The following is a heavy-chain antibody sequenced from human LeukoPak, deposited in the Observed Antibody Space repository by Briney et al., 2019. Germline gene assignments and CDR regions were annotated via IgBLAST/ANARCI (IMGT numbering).Heavy chain of an antibody. CDR1: GYTSTSYD. CDR3: ARGRGRTDGGDY. V-gene: IGHV1-8*01. D-gene: IGHD1-1*01. Sequence: ASVKVSCKASGYTSTSYDINWVRQATGQGLEWMGWMNPNSGNTGYAQKFQGRVTMTRNTSISTAYMELSSLRSEDTAVYYCARGRGRTDGGDYWGQGTLVTVSS. CDR2: MNPNSGNT. J-gene: IGHJ4*02.